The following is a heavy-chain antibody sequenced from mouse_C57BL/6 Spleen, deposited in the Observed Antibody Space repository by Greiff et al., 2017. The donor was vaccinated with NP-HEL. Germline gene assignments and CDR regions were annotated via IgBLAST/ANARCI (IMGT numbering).Heavy chain of an antibody. CDR3: AREGGSLAWFAY. Sequence: EVQLQQSGPELVKPGASVKISCKASGYTFTDYYMNWVKQSHGKSLEWIGDINPNNGGTSYNQKFKGKATLTVDKSSSTAYMELRSLTSEDSAVYYCAREGGSLAWFAYWGKGTLVTVSA. V-gene: IGHV1-26*01. CDR1: GYTFTDYY. J-gene: IGHJ3*01. CDR2: INPNNGGT. D-gene: IGHD3-1*01.